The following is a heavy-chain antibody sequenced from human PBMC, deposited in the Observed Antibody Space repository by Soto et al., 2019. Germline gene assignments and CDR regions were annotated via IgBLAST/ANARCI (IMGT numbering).Heavy chain of an antibody. CDR1: GFTFSSYA. CDR3: ARDGGIAAAGRYYYYGMDV. Sequence: QVQLVESGGGVVQPGRSLRLSCAASGFTFSSYAMHWVRQAPGKGLEWVAVISYDGSNKYYADSVKGRFTISRDNSKNTLYLQMTSLRAEDTAVYYCARDGGIAAAGRYYYYGMDVWGQGTTVTVSS. CDR2: ISYDGSNK. J-gene: IGHJ6*02. V-gene: IGHV3-30-3*01. D-gene: IGHD6-13*01.